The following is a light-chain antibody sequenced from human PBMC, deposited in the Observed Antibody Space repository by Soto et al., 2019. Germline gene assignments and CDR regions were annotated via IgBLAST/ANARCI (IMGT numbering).Light chain of an antibody. V-gene: IGLV2-14*01. CDR2: EVN. CDR3: GSYSNTATRV. CDR1: SSDVGGYNF. Sequence: QSVLTQPASVSGSPGQSITISCTGSSSDVGGYNFVSWFQQHPGKAPKLIIYEVNNRPSGVSNRFSASKSGNTASLTISGLQAEDEADYYCGSYSNTATRVFGGATQLTVL. J-gene: IGLJ7*01.